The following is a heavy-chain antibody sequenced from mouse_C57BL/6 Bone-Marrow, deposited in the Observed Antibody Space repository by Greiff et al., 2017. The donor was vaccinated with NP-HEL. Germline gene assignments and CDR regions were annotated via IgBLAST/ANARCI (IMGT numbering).Heavy chain of an antibody. J-gene: IGHJ3*01. V-gene: IGHV3-6*01. Sequence: ESGPGLVKPSQSLSLTCSVTGYSITSGYYWNWIRQFPGNKLEWMGYISYDGSNNYNPSLKNRISITRDTSKNQFFLKLNSVTTEDTATYYCARAPFYDGYYENWGQGTLVTVSA. CDR2: ISYDGSN. CDR3: ARAPFYDGYYEN. CDR1: GYSITSGYY. D-gene: IGHD2-3*01.